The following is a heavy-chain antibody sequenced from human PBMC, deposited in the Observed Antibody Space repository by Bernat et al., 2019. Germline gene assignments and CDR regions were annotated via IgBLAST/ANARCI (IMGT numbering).Heavy chain of an antibody. V-gene: IGHV1-18*01. CDR3: ARDTDDILTGYSLDY. CDR1: GYTFTSYG. J-gene: IGHJ4*02. D-gene: IGHD3-9*01. Sequence: QVQLVQSGAEVKKPGASVKVSCKASGYTFTSYGISWVRQAPGQGLEWMGWISAYNGNTNYAQKLQGRVTMTTDTSTSTAYMELRSLRSDDTAVYCCARDTDDILTGYSLDYWGQGTRVTVTS. CDR2: ISAYNGNT.